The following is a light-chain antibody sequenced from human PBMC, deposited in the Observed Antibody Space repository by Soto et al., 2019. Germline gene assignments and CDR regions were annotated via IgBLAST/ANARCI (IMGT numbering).Light chain of an antibody. CDR2: RAS. Sequence: DIQMTQSPSTLSASVGDTVTITCRASQRGSTGLAWYQQTPGKAPKCRSERASSLERWVPSSVSGSGSGTDVTLTITSLQPDDFATYYCQQSYGTPITFGQGTRLEI. CDR3: QQSYGTPIT. CDR1: QRGSTG. J-gene: IGKJ5*01. V-gene: IGKV1-5*03.